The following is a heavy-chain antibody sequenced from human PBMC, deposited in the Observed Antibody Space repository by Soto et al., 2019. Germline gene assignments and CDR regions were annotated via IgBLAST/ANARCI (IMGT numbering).Heavy chain of an antibody. CDR3: ARRSPEDAFDI. V-gene: IGHV1-8*01. Sequence: ASVKVSCKASGYTFTSYDINWVRRATGQGFEWMGWMNPNSGNTGYAQKFQGRVTMTRDTSITTAYMELSSLRSDDTAMYYCARRSPEDAFDIWGQGTMVTVSS. J-gene: IGHJ3*02. CDR2: MNPNSGNT. CDR1: GYTFTSYD.